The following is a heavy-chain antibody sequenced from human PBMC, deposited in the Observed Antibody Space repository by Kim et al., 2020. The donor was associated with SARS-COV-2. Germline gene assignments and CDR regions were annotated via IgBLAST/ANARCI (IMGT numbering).Heavy chain of an antibody. J-gene: IGHJ4*02. Sequence: SVKGRFTISRDNAKNTLYLQMNSLRAEDTAVYHCARDLTHYYGSGAYFDYWGQGTLVTVSS. V-gene: IGHV3-74*01. CDR3: ARDLTHYYGSGAYFDY. D-gene: IGHD3-10*01.